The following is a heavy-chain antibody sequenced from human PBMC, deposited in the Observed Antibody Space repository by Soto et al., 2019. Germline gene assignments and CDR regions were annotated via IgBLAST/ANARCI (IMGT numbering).Heavy chain of an antibody. Sequence: GESLKISCKGSGYSFTSYWIGWVRQMPGKGLEWMGIIYPGDSDTRYSPSFQGQVTISADKSISTAYLQWSSLKASDTAMYYCARGGDYYYYYYGMDVWGQGTTVTVSS. J-gene: IGHJ6*02. D-gene: IGHD4-17*01. CDR2: IYPGDSDT. CDR3: ARGGDYYYYYYGMDV. CDR1: GYSFTSYW. V-gene: IGHV5-51*01.